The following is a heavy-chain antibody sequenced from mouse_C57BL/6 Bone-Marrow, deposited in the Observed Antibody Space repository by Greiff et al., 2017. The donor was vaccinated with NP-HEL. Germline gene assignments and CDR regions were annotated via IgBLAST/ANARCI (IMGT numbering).Heavy chain of an antibody. CDR3: ARSCYYGSIDY. CDR1: GYTFTSYW. CDR2: IDPYSGGT. V-gene: IGHV1-72*01. D-gene: IGHD1-1*01. Sequence: QVQLQQPGAELVKPGASVKLSCKASGYTFTSYWMHWVKQRPGRGLEWIGRIDPYSGGTKYNEKFKSKATLTVDKPSSTAYMQLSSLTSEDSAVYYCARSCYYGSIDYWGQGTTLTVSS. J-gene: IGHJ2*01.